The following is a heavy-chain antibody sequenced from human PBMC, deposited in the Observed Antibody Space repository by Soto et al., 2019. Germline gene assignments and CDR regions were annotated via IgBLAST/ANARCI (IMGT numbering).Heavy chain of an antibody. J-gene: IGHJ3*02. V-gene: IGHV4-34*09. CDR1: GGSFSDYY. CDR2: IHHRDST. D-gene: IGHD3-22*01. Sequence: SETLSLTCAVYGGSFSDYYWSWIRQPPGKGLEWIGEIHHRDSTNYNPSLKSRVTISVDTSKNQFSLKLSSVTAADTAVYYCAREGWYYYDSSGYYPMSHDAFDIWGQGTMVTVSS. CDR3: AREGWYYYDSSGYYPMSHDAFDI.